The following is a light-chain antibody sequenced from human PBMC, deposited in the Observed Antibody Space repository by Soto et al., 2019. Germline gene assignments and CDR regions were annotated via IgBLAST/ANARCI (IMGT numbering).Light chain of an antibody. CDR1: QSVSSSY. Sequence: EIVLTQSPGTLSLSPGERATLSCRASQSVSSSYLAWYQQKPGQAPRLLIYGASSRATGIPDRFSGSGSGTDFTLTISRLEPEDFAVYYCQQYGSSPTPRLTFGGGTKVEIK. J-gene: IGKJ4*01. V-gene: IGKV3-20*01. CDR3: QQYGSSPTPRLT. CDR2: GAS.